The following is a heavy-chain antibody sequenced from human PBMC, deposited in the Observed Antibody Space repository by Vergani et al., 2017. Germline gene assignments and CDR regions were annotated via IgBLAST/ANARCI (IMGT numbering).Heavy chain of an antibody. CDR2: ISWNSGSI. Sequence: EVQLVESGGGLVQPGRSLRLSCAASGFTFDDYAMHWVRQAPGKGLEWVSGISWNSGSIGYADSVKGRFTISRDNAKNSLYLQMNSLRAEDTALNYCAKDIGWATVVTSDAFDIWGQGTMVTVSS. D-gene: IGHD4-23*01. CDR3: AKDIGWATVVTSDAFDI. J-gene: IGHJ3*02. CDR1: GFTFDDYA. V-gene: IGHV3-9*01.